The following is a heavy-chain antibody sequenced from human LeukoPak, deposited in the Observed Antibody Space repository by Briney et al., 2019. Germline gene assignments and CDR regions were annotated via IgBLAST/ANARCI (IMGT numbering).Heavy chain of an antibody. CDR1: QFTFSSYA. J-gene: IGHJ4*02. Sequence: GGSLRLSCAAPQFTFSSYAMSWVRQAPGKGLEWVSTIDDSGSTTYYADSVKGRFTISRDNSKSTLFLQMNSLRAEDTAIYYCAKDQHNWNQGYFDYWGQGTLVTVSS. V-gene: IGHV3-23*01. CDR2: IDDSGSTT. D-gene: IGHD1-1*01. CDR3: AKDQHNWNQGYFDY.